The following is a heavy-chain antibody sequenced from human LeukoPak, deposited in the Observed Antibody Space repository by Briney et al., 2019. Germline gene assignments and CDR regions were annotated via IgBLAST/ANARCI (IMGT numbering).Heavy chain of an antibody. CDR1: GGSISTSGYS. Sequence: SETLSLTCTVSGGSISTSGYSWGWIRQPPGMGLEWIGSAYYRGSTYYNPSLKSRVTISVDRSKNQFSLKLSSVTAADTAVYYCARGSSGYYDSSGPSWDYWGQGTLVTVSS. CDR2: AYYRGST. D-gene: IGHD3-22*01. J-gene: IGHJ4*02. V-gene: IGHV4-39*07. CDR3: ARGSSGYYDSSGPSWDY.